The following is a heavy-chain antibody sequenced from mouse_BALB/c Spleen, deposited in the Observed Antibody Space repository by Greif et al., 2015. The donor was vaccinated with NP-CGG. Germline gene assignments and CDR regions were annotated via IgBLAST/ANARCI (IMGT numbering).Heavy chain of an antibody. J-gene: IGHJ2*01. Sequence: KLVESGGGLVQPGGSLRLSCATSGFTFTDYYMSWVRQPPGKALEWLVFIRNKANGYTTEYSASVKGRFTISRDNSQSILYLQMNTLRAEDSATYYCARDGNFDYWGQGTTLTVSS. CDR2: IRNKANGYTT. V-gene: IGHV7-3*02. CDR3: ARDGNFDY. CDR1: GFTFTDYY.